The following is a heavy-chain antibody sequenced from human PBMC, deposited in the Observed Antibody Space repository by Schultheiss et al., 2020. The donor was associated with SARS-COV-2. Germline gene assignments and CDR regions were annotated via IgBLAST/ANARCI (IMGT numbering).Heavy chain of an antibody. Sequence: GGSLRLSCAASGFTFSSYDMHWVRQATGKGLEWVSAIGTAGDTYYPGSVKGRFTISRENAKNSLYLQMNSLRAEDTAVYYCAKDGVSSGWVPMYFDYWGQGTLVTVFS. V-gene: IGHV3-13*01. CDR2: IGTAGDT. CDR3: AKDGVSSGWVPMYFDY. J-gene: IGHJ4*02. D-gene: IGHD6-19*01. CDR1: GFTFSSYD.